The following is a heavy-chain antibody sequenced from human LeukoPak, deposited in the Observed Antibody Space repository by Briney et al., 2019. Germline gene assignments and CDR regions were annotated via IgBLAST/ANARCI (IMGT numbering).Heavy chain of an antibody. D-gene: IGHD6-13*01. Sequence: SVKVSCKASGGTFSSYAISPVREALEQGLEWMGGIIPIFGTASYAQKFQGRVTMTRDMSTSTVYMELSSLRSEDTAVYYCARDRSAAGGNWFDPWGQGTLVTVSS. V-gene: IGHV1-69*05. CDR3: ARDRSAAGGNWFDP. CDR1: GGTFSSYA. J-gene: IGHJ5*02. CDR2: IIPIFGTA.